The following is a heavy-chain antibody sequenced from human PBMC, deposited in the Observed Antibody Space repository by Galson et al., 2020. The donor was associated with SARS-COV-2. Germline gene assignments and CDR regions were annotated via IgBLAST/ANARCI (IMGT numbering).Heavy chain of an antibody. CDR1: GFTVSSNY. J-gene: IGHJ4*02. Sequence: GESLKISCAASGFTVSSNYMSWVRQAPGKGLEWVSVIYDNGNTYYADSVKARFTISRDNSKNTLYLQMNSLRAEDTAVYYCAIDPLDGYKGNFYYWGQGTLFAVSS. V-gene: IGHV3-66*01. CDR3: AIDPLDGYKGNFYY. CDR2: IYDNGNT. D-gene: IGHD5-12*01.